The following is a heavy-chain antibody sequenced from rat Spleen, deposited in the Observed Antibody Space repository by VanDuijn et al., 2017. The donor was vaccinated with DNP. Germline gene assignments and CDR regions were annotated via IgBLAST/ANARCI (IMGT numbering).Heavy chain of an antibody. Sequence: EVQLVESGGGLVQPGRSLKLSCAASGFTFSNYGMAWVRQAPTKGLEWVASITNSGGSTYYRNSVKGRFTISRDNAKSTLYLQMNSLRSEDTATYYCTRAMDAWGQGTSVTVSS. J-gene: IGHJ4*01. CDR3: TRAMDA. CDR2: ITNSGGST. CDR1: GFTFSNYG. V-gene: IGHV5S13*01.